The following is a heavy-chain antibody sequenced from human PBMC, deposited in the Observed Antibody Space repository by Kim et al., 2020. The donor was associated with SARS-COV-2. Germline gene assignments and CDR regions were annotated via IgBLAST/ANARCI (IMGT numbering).Heavy chain of an antibody. Sequence: GGSLRLSCTASGFTFSSYSMNWVRQAPGKGLEWVSSISSSSSYIYYADSVKGRFTISRDNAKNSLYLQMNSLRAEDTAVYYCARDGWIQVWLQAYYFDYWGQGTLGTASS. V-gene: IGHV3-21*01. D-gene: IGHD5-18*01. CDR2: ISSSSSYI. CDR1: GFTFSSYS. J-gene: IGHJ4*02. CDR3: ARDGWIQVWLQAYYFDY.